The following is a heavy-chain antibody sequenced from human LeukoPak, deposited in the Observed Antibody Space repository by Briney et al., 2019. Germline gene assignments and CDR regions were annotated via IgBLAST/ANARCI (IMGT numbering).Heavy chain of an antibody. D-gene: IGHD2-15*01. CDR1: GYSISSGDY. Sequence: SETLSLTCAVSGYSISSGDYWGWIRQSPGKGLEWIGNIFHSGSTYHNPSLKSRVTISVDTSKNEFSLKLSSVTAADTAVYYCAREGYCSGGSCYQSWFDYWGQGTLVTVSS. V-gene: IGHV4-38-2*02. CDR3: AREGYCSGGSCYQSWFDY. CDR2: IFHSGST. J-gene: IGHJ4*02.